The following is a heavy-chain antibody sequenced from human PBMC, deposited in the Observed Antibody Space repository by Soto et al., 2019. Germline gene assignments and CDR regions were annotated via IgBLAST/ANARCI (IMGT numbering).Heavy chain of an antibody. J-gene: IGHJ4*02. CDR3: ARGYIAMDY. CDR2: ISSSSNYI. V-gene: IGHV3-21*01. CDR1: GFTFSRYT. D-gene: IGHD3-16*02. Sequence: GGSLRLSCAASGFTFSRYTMNWVRQAPGKGLEWVSSISSSSNYIYYADSLKGRFTISRDNAKNSLFLQMDSLRAEDTAVYYCARGYIAMDYWGQGTLVTVSS.